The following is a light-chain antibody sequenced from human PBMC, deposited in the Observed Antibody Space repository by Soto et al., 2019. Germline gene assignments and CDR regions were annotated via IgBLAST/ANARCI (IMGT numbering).Light chain of an antibody. CDR3: QQYNNWPFT. Sequence: EIVMTQSPATLSASPGERATLSCRASQSVSSNLAWYQQKPGQAPRLLIYGASTRATGIPARFSGSGSGTEFTLTISSLQSEDFAVYYCQQYNNWPFTFGPGTRLEIK. V-gene: IGKV3-15*01. J-gene: IGKJ5*01. CDR1: QSVSSN. CDR2: GAS.